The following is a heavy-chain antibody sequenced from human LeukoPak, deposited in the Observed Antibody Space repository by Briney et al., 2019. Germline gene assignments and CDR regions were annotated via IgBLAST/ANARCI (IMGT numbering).Heavy chain of an antibody. D-gene: IGHD6-13*01. CDR1: GGSIIKSRYY. Sequence: SETLSLTCTVSGGSIIKSRYYWGWIRQSPGKGLEWIGEINHSGRTNYNPSLKSRVTISVDTSKNQFSLNLTSVTAADRAVYYCARGGQQPYDFWGQGSLVTVSS. CDR2: INHSGRT. J-gene: IGHJ4*02. CDR3: ARGGQQPYDF. V-gene: IGHV4-39*07.